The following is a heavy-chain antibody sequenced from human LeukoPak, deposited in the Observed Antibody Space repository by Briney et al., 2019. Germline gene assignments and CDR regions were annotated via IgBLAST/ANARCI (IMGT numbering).Heavy chain of an antibody. V-gene: IGHV4-59*01. CDR1: GGSISSYY. CDR2: IYYSGST. D-gene: IGHD2-15*01. CDR3: ARRGCSGGSCYLFPYYYYMDV. Sequence: PSETLSLTCTVSGGSISSYYWSWIRQPPGKGLEWIGYIYYSGSTNYNPSLKSRVTISVDSSKNQFSLKLSSVTAADTAVYYCARRGCSGGSCYLFPYYYYMDVWGKGTTVTISS. J-gene: IGHJ6*03.